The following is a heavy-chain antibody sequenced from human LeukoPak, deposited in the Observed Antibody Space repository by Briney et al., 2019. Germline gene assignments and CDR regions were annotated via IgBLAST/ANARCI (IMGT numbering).Heavy chain of an antibody. D-gene: IGHD2-21*02. V-gene: IGHV4-34*01. CDR2: INHSGST. CDR1: GGSFSGYY. Sequence: SETLSLTCAVHGGSFSGYYWSWIRQPPGKGLEWIGEINHSGSTNYNPSLKSRVTISVDTSKNQFSLKLSSVTAADTAVYYCAGTRVTPDAFDIWGQGTMVTVSS. CDR3: AGTRVTPDAFDI. J-gene: IGHJ3*02.